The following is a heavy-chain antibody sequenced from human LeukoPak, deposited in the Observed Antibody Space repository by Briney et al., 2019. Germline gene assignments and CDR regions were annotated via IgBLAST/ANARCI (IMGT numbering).Heavy chain of an antibody. Sequence: GGSLRLSCAASGFTVSSNYMSWVRQAPGKGLEWVSVIYSGGSTYYADSVKGRFTISRDNSKNTLYLQMNSLRAEDTAVYYCARDRPYTAMVIDYYYGMDVWGQGTTVTVSS. J-gene: IGHJ6*02. CDR1: GFTVSSNY. D-gene: IGHD5-18*01. V-gene: IGHV3-66*01. CDR2: IYSGGST. CDR3: ARDRPYTAMVIDYYYGMDV.